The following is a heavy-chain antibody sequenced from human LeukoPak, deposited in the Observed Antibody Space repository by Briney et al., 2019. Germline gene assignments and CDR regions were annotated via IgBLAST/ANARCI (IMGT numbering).Heavy chain of an antibody. V-gene: IGHV3-30-3*01. CDR1: GFTFISYA. D-gene: IGHD3-3*01. CDR2: ISYYGSNK. J-gene: IGHJ6*02. CDR3: ARDRAGDFWSGGYYYYYGMDV. Sequence: VGSLRLSCAASGFTFISYAMHWVRQAPGKGLECVAVISYYGSNKYYADSVKGRFTISRDNSKNTLYLQMNSLRAEDTAVYYCARDRAGDFWSGGYYYYYGMDVWGQGTTVTVSS.